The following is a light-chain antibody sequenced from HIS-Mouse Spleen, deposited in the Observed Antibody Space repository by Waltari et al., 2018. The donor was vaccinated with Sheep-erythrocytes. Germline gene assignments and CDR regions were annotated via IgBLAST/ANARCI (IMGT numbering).Light chain of an antibody. CDR1: SSAVGGYNY. J-gene: IGLJ1*01. CDR3: CSYAGSYNHV. CDR2: DVS. Sequence: QSALTQPRSVSGSPGPSVTISCTGTSSAVGGYNYVSWYQQHPGKAPQLMIYDVSKRPSGVPDRFSGSKSGNTASLTISGLQAEDEADYYCCSYAGSYNHVFATGTKVTVL. V-gene: IGLV2-11*01.